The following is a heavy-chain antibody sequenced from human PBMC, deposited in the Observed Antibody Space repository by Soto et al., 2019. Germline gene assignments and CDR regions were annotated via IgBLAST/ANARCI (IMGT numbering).Heavy chain of an antibody. V-gene: IGHV4-34*01. CDR3: ARGPRVVWVVPTAQRDVFDI. D-gene: IGHD2-2*01. J-gene: IGHJ3*02. CDR1: GGSFSDFY. Sequence: PSETLSLTCAVYGGSFSDFYWNCIRQPPGKGLEWIGEINHSGSTSYSPSLKSRVTISVDTSKNQNSLKLTSVTAAYTAVYYCARGPRVVWVVPTAQRDVFDIWGQGTMVTGSS. CDR2: INHSGST.